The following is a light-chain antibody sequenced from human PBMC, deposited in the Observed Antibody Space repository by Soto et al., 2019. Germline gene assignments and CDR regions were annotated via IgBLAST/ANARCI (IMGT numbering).Light chain of an antibody. Sequence: EIVMTQSPATLSVSPGERATLSCRASQSVSSNLAWYQQKPGQAPRLLIYGASTRATGIPARFSGSGSGTDFTLTISSLEPEDFAVYYCQQRSDWHTFGQGTRLEIK. CDR1: QSVSSN. CDR3: QQRSDWHT. J-gene: IGKJ5*01. CDR2: GAS. V-gene: IGKV3-15*01.